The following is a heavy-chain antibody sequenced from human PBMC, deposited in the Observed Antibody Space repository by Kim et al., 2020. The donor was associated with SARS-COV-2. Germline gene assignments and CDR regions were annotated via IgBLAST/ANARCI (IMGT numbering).Heavy chain of an antibody. D-gene: IGHD3-10*01. V-gene: IGHV7-4-1*02. CDR2: INTNTGNP. Sequence: ASVTVSCKASGYTFTSYAMNWVRQAPGQGLEWMGWINTNTGNPTYAQGFTGRFVFSLDTSVSAAYLQISSLKAEDTAVYYCARDNRLWFGEFPPDNWFDPWGQGTLVTVSS. CDR1: GYTFTSYA. J-gene: IGHJ5*02. CDR3: ARDNRLWFGEFPPDNWFDP.